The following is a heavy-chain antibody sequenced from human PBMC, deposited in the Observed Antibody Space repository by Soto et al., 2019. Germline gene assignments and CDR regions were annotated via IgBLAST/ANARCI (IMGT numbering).Heavy chain of an antibody. D-gene: IGHD3-9*01. V-gene: IGHV3-30*18. CDR1: GFIFSDYA. J-gene: IGHJ6*02. Sequence: QVQLVESGGGVVQPGRSLRLSCAASGFIFSDYAFHWVRQAPGKGLEWVSVISFDGSAQYYADSVRGRFTISRDQSKSTVFLHMNSLTTGDTASYYGAKEVRYSGWVDGAGMAVWGPATTVPVSS. CDR2: ISFDGSAQ. CDR3: AKEVRYSGWVDGAGMAV.